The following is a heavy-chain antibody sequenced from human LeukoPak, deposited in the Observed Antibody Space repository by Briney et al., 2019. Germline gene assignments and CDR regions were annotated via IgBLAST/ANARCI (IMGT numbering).Heavy chain of an antibody. CDR1: GYTFTGYY. Sequence: ASVKVSCKASGYTFTGYYMHWVRQAPGQGLEWMGWINPNSGGTNYAQKFQGRVTMTRDTSISTAYMELSRLRSDDTAVYYCARGGWYYYGSGSYVPDYYFDYWGQGTLVTVSS. CDR2: INPNSGGT. V-gene: IGHV1-2*02. CDR3: ARGGWYYYGSGSYVPDYYFDY. J-gene: IGHJ4*02. D-gene: IGHD3-10*01.